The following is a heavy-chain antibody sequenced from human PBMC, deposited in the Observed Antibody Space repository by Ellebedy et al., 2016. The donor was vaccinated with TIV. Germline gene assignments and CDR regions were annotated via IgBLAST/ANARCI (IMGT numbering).Heavy chain of an antibody. J-gene: IGHJ4*02. CDR2: IKQDGSEM. D-gene: IGHD3-10*01. Sequence: GESLKISCAASGFTFSTYWVHWVRQAPGKGLEWVAYIKQDGSEMDYVDSVKGRFTISRDNTKNSLYLQMKSLRAEDTALYYCVKGHGDSGTYWGQGTLVTVSS. CDR1: GFTFSTYW. V-gene: IGHV3-7*03. CDR3: VKGHGDSGTY.